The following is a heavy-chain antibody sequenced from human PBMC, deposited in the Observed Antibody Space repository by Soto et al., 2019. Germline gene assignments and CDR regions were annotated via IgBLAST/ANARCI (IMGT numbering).Heavy chain of an antibody. Sequence: QVQLRESGPGLVKPSQTLSLTCSVSGASVAGGSYYWSWVRQPPGKGLEWIGYIPSRGRPFYNPSLTSGGTISAGTSKNQLSLQLTSVTAADTAVYYCARDTYSGYEFGLWGQGTLVTVSS. CDR1: GASVAGGSYY. V-gene: IGHV4-30-4*01. CDR3: ARDTYSGYEFGL. CDR2: IPSRGRP. J-gene: IGHJ5*02. D-gene: IGHD5-12*01.